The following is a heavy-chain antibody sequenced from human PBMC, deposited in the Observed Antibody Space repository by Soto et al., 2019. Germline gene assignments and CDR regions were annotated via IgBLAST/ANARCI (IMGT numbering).Heavy chain of an antibody. CDR2: IYYSGST. CDR3: ARGERITMVRGVSYMDV. CDR1: GGGISSSSHY. J-gene: IGHJ6*03. Sequence: SESRSLTGTGAGGGISSSSHYWGWIREPPGTWLVWIGSIYYSGSTYYNPSLKSRVTISVDTSKNQFSLKLSSVTAADTAVYYCARGERITMVRGVSYMDVWGKGTTVTVSS. D-gene: IGHD3-10*01. V-gene: IGHV4-39*01.